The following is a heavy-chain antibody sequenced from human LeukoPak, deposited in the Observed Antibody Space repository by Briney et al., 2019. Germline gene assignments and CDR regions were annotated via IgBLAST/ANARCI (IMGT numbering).Heavy chain of an antibody. D-gene: IGHD3-10*01. CDR1: GYSFTSYW. J-gene: IGHJ6*04. Sequence: GGSLKISCKGSGYSFTSYWISWVRQMPGKGLEWMGRIDPSDSYTNYSPSFQGHVTISADKSISTAYLQWSSLKASDTAMYYCARLAVKGGSGSYYKRSSYGMDVWGKGTTVTVSS. CDR2: IDPSDSYT. CDR3: ARLAVKGGSGSYYKRSSYGMDV. V-gene: IGHV5-10-1*01.